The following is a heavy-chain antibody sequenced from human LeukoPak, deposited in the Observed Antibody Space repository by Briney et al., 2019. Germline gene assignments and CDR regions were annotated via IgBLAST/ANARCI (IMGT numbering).Heavy chain of an antibody. V-gene: IGHV4-59*11. CDR1: GGSISSQY. J-gene: IGHJ6*04. Sequence: SETLSLTCTVSGGSISSQYWSWIRQPPGKGLEWIGYIYYSGSTNYNPSLKSRVTISTDTSKNQFSLKLSSVTAADTAVYYCARLGSGFAAGSDVWGKGTTVTVSS. CDR2: IYYSGST. D-gene: IGHD6-19*01. CDR3: ARLGSGFAAGSDV.